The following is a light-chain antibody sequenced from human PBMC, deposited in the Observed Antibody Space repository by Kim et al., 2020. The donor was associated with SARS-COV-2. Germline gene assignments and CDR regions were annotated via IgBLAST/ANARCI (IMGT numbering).Light chain of an antibody. CDR3: AAWDDSLSGRL. CDR2: RNN. CDR1: SSNIGSNY. J-gene: IGLJ3*02. Sequence: ELTQPPSASGTPGQRVTISCSGSSSNIGSNYVSWHQQFPGTAPKLLIYRNNQRPSGVPDRFSGSKSGTSASLAISGLRSEDEADYYCAAWDDSLSGRLFGGGTQLTVL. V-gene: IGLV1-47*01.